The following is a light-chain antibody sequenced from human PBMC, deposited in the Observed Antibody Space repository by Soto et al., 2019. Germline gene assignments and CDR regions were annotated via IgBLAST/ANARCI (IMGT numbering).Light chain of an antibody. V-gene: IGLV2-23*01. CDR2: ETS. J-gene: IGLJ1*01. CDR3: FSFTSTNTHV. Sequence: QSVLTQPASVSGSPGQSVTISCTGTSSDFGSYKFVSWYQHHPGKVPKVIIYETSKRPSGVSDRFSGSKSGNTASLTISGLQAEDEAHYYCFSFTSTNTHVFGSGTKFTVL. CDR1: SSDFGSYKF.